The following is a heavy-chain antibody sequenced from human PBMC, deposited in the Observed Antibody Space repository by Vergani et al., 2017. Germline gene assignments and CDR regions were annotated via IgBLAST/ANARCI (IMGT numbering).Heavy chain of an antibody. CDR3: ARVGYDFWSGYYTEDFDY. CDR1: GFTFSSYA. J-gene: IGHJ4*02. CDR2: ISGSGGST. V-gene: IGHV3-23*01. Sequence: EVQLLESGGGLVQPGGSLRLSCAASGFTFSSYAMSWVRQAPGKGLEWVSAISGSGGSTYYADSVKGRFTISRDNAKNTLYLQMNSLRAEDTAVYYCARVGYDFWSGYYTEDFDYWGQGTLVTVSS. D-gene: IGHD3-3*01.